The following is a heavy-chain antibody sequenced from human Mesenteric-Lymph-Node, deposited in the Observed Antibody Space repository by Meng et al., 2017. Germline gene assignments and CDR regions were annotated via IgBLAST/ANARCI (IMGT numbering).Heavy chain of an antibody. CDR1: GGSISSGDYY. CDR2: IYYSGST. D-gene: IGHD1-7*01. J-gene: IGHJ4*02. Sequence: VLLQEAGPGQVKPSQTLSLTCTVSGGSISSGDYYWSWIRQPPGKGLELIGHIYYSGSTSYNPSLKSRVTISVDTSKNQFSLKLSSVTAADAAVYYCGRDQGRELINHWGQGALVTVSS. CDR3: GRDQGRELINH. V-gene: IGHV4-30-4*01.